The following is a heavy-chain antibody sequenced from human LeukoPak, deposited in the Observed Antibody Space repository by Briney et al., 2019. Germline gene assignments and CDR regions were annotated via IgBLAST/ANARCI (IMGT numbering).Heavy chain of an antibody. V-gene: IGHV1-18*01. D-gene: IGHD6-19*01. CDR1: GYTLTSFG. CDR2: ISTHNGYT. CDR3: ARNYTSGGIDY. J-gene: IGHJ4*02. Sequence: GASVKVSCKTSGYTLTSFGLSWVRQAPGQGLEWMGWISTHNGYTIYAQKLQGRVTMTTDTSTSTAYMELRSLRSDDTAVYYCARNYTSGGIDYWGQGTLVIASS.